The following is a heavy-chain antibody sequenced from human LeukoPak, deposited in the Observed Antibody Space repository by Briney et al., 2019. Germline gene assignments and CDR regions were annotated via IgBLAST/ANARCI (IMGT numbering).Heavy chain of an antibody. V-gene: IGHV2-70*11. D-gene: IGHD3-22*01. J-gene: IGHJ4*02. CDR2: IDWDDDK. Sequence: SGPTLVNPTQTLTLTCTFSGFSLSTSGMCVSWIRQPPGKALEWLARIDWDDDKYYSTSLKTRLTISKDTSKNQVVLTMTNMDPVDTATYYCARTSYDSSGYYPHVDYWGQGTLVTVSS. CDR1: GFSLSTSGMC. CDR3: ARTSYDSSGYYPHVDY.